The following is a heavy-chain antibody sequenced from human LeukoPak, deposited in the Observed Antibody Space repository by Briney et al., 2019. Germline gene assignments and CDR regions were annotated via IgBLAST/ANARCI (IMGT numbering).Heavy chain of an antibody. CDR1: GGTFSSYA. J-gene: IGHJ5*02. D-gene: IGHD3-3*01. V-gene: IGHV1-69*13. CDR2: IIPIFGTA. CDR3: ARGRRYYDFWSPPGYNWFDP. Sequence: AVKVSCKASGGTFSSYAISWVRQAPGQGLEWMGGIIPIFGTANYAQKFQGRVTITADESTSTAYMELSSLRSEDTAVYYCARGRRYYDFWSPPGYNWFDPWGQGTLVTVSS.